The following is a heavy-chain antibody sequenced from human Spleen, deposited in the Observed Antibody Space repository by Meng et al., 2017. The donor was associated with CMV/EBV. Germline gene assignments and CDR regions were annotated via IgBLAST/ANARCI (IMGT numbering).Heavy chain of an antibody. CDR3: ATMDATLDAFHI. Sequence: GSLRLSCTVSGYSITSGFYWVWIRQPPGKGLDWIGYIFYSGNTNYNPSLQSRVTISVDRSNNQFSLKLSSVTTADTAMYYCATMDATLDAFHIWGQGTMVTVSS. D-gene: IGHD2-2*03. CDR2: IFYSGNT. V-gene: IGHV4-38-2*02. CDR1: GYSITSGFY. J-gene: IGHJ3*02.